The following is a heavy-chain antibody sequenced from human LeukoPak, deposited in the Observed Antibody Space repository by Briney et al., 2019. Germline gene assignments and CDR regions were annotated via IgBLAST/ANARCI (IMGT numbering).Heavy chain of an antibody. V-gene: IGHV1-69*05. CDR1: GGTFSSYA. D-gene: IGHD6-13*01. J-gene: IGHJ4*02. Sequence: SVKVSCKASGGTFSSYAISWVRQAPGQGLEWMGGIIPIFSTANYAQKFQGRVTITTDESTSTAYMELSSLRSEDTAVYYCARGGYSSPPFDYWGQGTLVTVSS. CDR2: IIPIFSTA. CDR3: ARGGYSSPPFDY.